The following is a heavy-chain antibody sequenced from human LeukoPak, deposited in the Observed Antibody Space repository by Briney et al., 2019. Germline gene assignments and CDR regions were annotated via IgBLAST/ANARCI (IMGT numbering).Heavy chain of an antibody. CDR2: INPNSGGT. D-gene: IGHD1-20*01. Sequence: ASVKVSCKASGYTFTGYYMHWVRQAPGQGLEWMGWINPNSGGTNYAQKFQGRVTMTRDTSISTAYMELSRLRSDDTAVYYCARSNWNQRYDAFDIWGQGTMVTVSS. J-gene: IGHJ3*02. CDR1: GYTFTGYY. CDR3: ARSNWNQRYDAFDI. V-gene: IGHV1-2*02.